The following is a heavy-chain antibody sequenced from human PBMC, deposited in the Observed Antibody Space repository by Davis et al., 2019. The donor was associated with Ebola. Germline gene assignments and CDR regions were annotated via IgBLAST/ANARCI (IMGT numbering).Heavy chain of an antibody. CDR3: ARSPYDYIWGSYRPSSYYYYMDV. D-gene: IGHD3-16*02. CDR2: INGNGDTT. V-gene: IGHV3-64*02. J-gene: IGHJ6*03. Sequence: GESLKISCAASGFTFSSYWMSWVRQAPGKGLEYVAAINGNGDTTYYADSVKGRFTISRDNSKNTLYLQMGSLRVEDMAVYYCARSPYDYIWGSYRPSSYYYYMDVWGRGTTVTVSS. CDR1: GFTFSSYW.